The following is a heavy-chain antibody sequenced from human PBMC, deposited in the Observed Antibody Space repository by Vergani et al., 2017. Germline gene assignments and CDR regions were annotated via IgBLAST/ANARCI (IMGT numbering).Heavy chain of an antibody. J-gene: IGHJ4*02. Sequence: EKQLVQSGSETKKPGESLKISCQAFGYIFSNFWIGWVRQRPGRGLEWMGNINPIDSKIAYSPSFQGQAIMSLDKSITTAYLQWRSLKASDTAIYYFTRHVPCGDGACLHFDHWGQGTQVTVSS. CDR3: TRHVPCGDGACLHFDH. D-gene: IGHD2-21*01. V-gene: IGHV5-51*01. CDR1: GYIFSNFW. CDR2: INPIDSKI.